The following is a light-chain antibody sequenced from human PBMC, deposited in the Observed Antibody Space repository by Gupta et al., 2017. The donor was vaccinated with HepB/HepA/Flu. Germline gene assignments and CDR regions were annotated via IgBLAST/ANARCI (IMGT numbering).Light chain of an antibody. CDR3: LQYNNYPRT. Sequence: DIQLTQSPSSLSASVGDRVTITCRASQDIRNDVGWYQQKPGKAPKRLMDAAYNLQDGVPSRFSGSGSGTEFTLTISGLQPEDFATYYCLQYNNYPRTFGQGTKLEIK. CDR2: AAY. J-gene: IGKJ2*01. CDR1: QDIRND. V-gene: IGKV1-17*01.